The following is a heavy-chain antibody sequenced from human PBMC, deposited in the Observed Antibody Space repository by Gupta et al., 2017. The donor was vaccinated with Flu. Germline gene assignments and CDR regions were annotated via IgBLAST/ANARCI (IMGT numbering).Heavy chain of an antibody. CDR3: ARLWDLREPSDY. J-gene: IGHJ4*02. Sequence: GFPFNSYYMNWVRQTPGKGLEWVSSISSSSSYIYYGDSVRGRFTISRDNAKNSLFLQMHSLRVEDTAVYYCARLWDLREPSDYWGQGTLVT. CDR2: ISSSSSYI. D-gene: IGHD1-26*01. CDR1: GFPFNSYY. V-gene: IGHV3-21*01.